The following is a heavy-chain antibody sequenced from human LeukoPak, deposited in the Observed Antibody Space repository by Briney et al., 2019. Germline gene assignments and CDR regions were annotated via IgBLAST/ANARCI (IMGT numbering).Heavy chain of an antibody. V-gene: IGHV1-69*06. D-gene: IGHD6-19*01. CDR1: GGTFSSYA. Sequence: SVKVSCKASGGTFSSYAISWVRQAPGQGLEWMGGIIPIFGTANYAQKFQGRVTITADKSTSTAYMELSSLRSEDTAVYYCARVNPFYSSGWKGGLDYWGQGTLVTVSS. CDR3: ARVNPFYSSGWKGGLDY. CDR2: IIPIFGTA. J-gene: IGHJ4*02.